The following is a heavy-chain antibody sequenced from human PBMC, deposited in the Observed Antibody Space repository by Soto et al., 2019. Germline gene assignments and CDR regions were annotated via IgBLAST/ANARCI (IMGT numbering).Heavy chain of an antibody. Sequence: QVQLVQSGAELKKPGSSVKVCCKVSGGTFGNFAISWVRQAPGQGPQWVAGIIPIYGTSNLADDFRGRITLTADESTATAYMEVSSLRSEDTAIYYCAAGSRDGYNYGYFDLWGRGTQVTVSS. CDR1: GGTFGNFA. V-gene: IGHV1-69*01. CDR3: AAGSRDGYNYGYFDL. D-gene: IGHD2-21*02. J-gene: IGHJ2*01. CDR2: IIPIYGTS.